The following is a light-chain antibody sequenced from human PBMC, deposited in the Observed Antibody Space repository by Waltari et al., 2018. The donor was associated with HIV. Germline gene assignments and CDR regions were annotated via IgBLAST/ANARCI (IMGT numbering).Light chain of an antibody. CDR1: NADIGSSDH. CDR3: CSYAGKGVVL. V-gene: IGLV2-23*02. J-gene: IGLJ2*01. Sequence: QSSPTQPAPVSWSPAQPLTISCLGTNADIGSSDHVTWFHQSSSEAPRLLIYDVNKPPSSVSHRFSGNKSNTTASLTTCGRQMEDEGDYYCCSYAGKGVVLFGGGTKLTV. CDR2: DVN.